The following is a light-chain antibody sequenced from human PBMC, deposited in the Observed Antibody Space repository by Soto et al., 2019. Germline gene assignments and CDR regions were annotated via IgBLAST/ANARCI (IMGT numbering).Light chain of an antibody. V-gene: IGLV2-14*01. CDR1: SSDVGGYNY. CDR2: EVT. J-gene: IGLJ1*01. CDR3: SSYTRTGTYL. Sequence: QSVLTQPASVSGSPEQSITISRTGTSSDVGGYNYVSWYQKHPDKAPKLMIYEVTNRPSGVSSRFSGSRSGNTASLTISGLQAENEGDYVCSSYTRTGTYLFGTGTKATV.